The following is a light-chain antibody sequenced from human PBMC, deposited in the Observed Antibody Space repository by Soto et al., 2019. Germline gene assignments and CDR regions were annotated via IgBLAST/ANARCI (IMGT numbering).Light chain of an antibody. CDR2: KNN. CDR3: AAWDDSLSGPV. CDR1: SSNIGSNF. Sequence: QSVLTQPPSASGIPGQRVTISCSGSSSNIGSNFVYWYQQLSGTAPKLLFYKNNQRPPGVPDRFSASKSGTSASLAISGLRSEDEADDYCAAWDDSLSGPVFGGGTKLTVL. V-gene: IGLV1-47*01. J-gene: IGLJ2*01.